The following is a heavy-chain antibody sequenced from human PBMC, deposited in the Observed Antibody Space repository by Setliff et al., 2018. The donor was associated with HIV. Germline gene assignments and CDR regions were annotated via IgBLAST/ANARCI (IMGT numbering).Heavy chain of an antibody. J-gene: IGHJ3*01. CDR2: ISGYNGNT. CDR1: GYTFSSYG. Sequence: ASVKVSGKASGYTFSSYGISWVRQAPGQGLEWMGWISGYNGNTKYVQKLQGRVTMTTDTSTRTVYMELRSLRHDDTAEYFCARVPYRSAWFSGGHDAFDVWGQGTMVTVSS. D-gene: IGHD6-19*01. CDR3: ARVPYRSAWFSGGHDAFDV. V-gene: IGHV1-18*01.